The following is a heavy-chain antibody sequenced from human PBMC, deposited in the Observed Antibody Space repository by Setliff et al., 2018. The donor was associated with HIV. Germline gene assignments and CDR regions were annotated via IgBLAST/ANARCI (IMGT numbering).Heavy chain of an antibody. CDR1: GFTFSSYA. CDR2: IKQDGSEK. CDR3: ARDKFGSGSSPRVLQH. V-gene: IGHV3-7*01. D-gene: IGHD3-10*01. J-gene: IGHJ1*01. Sequence: PGGSLRLSCAASGFTFSSYAMHWVRQAPGKGLEWVATIKQDGSEKYYVDSVKGRFTISRDNSKDTLDLQMNSLRPEDTAVYFCARDKFGSGSSPRVLQHWGQGTLVTVSS.